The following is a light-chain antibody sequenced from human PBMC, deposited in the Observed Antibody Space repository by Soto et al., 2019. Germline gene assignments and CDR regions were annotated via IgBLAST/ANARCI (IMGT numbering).Light chain of an antibody. V-gene: IGKV3-15*01. J-gene: IGKJ2*01. Sequence: EIVMTQSPASLSVSPGDGATLSCRASQSVASTVAWSQQEPGQGPRLLIHGASTRAVGVPARFSGSGSGTDFTLTISSLQSEDFAVYYCQQYHNWPPQYTFGQGTKLQIK. CDR2: GAS. CDR3: QQYHNWPPQYT. CDR1: QSVAST.